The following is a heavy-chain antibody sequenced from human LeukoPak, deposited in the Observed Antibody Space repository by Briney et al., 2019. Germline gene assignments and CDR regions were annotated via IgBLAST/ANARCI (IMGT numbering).Heavy chain of an antibody. Sequence: GASVKVSCKASGYTFTGYYMHWVRQAPGQGLEWMGWINPNSGGTNYAQKFQGRVTMTRDTSISTAYMELSRLRSDDTAVYYCARAGTIAAAGTAVYWGQGTLVTVSS. J-gene: IGHJ4*02. V-gene: IGHV1-2*02. CDR1: GYTFTGYY. CDR2: INPNSGGT. CDR3: ARAGTIAAAGTAVY. D-gene: IGHD6-13*01.